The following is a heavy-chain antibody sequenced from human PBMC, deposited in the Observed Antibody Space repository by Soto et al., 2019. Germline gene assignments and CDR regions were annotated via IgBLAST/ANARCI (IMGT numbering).Heavy chain of an antibody. CDR2: INNSGST. V-gene: IGHV4-34*01. J-gene: IGHJ4*02. CDR3: ATKIYSSGWSRAY. CDR1: GGPFRSHY. Sequence: SETMSLTCAVYGGPFRSHYWSWIRQPPGKGLEWIGEINNSGSTNYNPSLKSRVTISIDTSKSQFSLKLSSVTAADTAVYYCATKIYSSGWSRAYWGQGTLVTVS. D-gene: IGHD6-19*01.